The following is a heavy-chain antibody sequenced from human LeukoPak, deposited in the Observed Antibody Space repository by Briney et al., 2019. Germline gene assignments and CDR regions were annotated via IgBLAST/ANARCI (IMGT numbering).Heavy chain of an antibody. D-gene: IGHD1-26*01. Sequence: PSETLSLTCAVYGGSFSGYYWSWIRQPPGKGLEWIGEINHSGSTNYNPSLKSRVTISVDTSKNQFSLKLSSVTAADTAVYYCASATSSIGDYYMDVWAKGPRSPSP. CDR1: GGSFSGYY. J-gene: IGHJ6*03. CDR2: INHSGST. CDR3: ASATSSIGDYYMDV. V-gene: IGHV4-34*01.